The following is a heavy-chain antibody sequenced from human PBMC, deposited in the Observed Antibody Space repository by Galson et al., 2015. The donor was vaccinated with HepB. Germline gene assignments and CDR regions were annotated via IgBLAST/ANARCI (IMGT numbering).Heavy chain of an antibody. Sequence: SVKVSCKVSGYTLTDLSMHWVRQAPGKGLEWMGGFDPEDGETIYAQKFQGRVTMTEDTSTDTAYMELSSLRSEDTAVYYCATAGWSGSLRQGGSARFDPWGQGTLVTVSS. D-gene: IGHD3-10*01. V-gene: IGHV1-24*01. J-gene: IGHJ5*02. CDR1: GYTLTDLS. CDR2: FDPEDGET. CDR3: ATAGWSGSLRQGGSARFDP.